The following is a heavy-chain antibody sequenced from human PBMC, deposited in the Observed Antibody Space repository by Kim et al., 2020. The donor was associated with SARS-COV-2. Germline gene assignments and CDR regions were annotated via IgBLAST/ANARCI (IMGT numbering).Heavy chain of an antibody. Sequence: SETLSLTCTVSGDSISSDNYYWGWIRQPPGKGLECIGNIYYSGSTYYNPSLKSRVTISVDTSKNQFSLKLSSVTAADTAVYYCARLRRTAASWDYWGQGTLVTVSS. D-gene: IGHD6-13*01. J-gene: IGHJ4*02. V-gene: IGHV4-39*01. CDR1: GDSISSDNYY. CDR3: ARLRRTAASWDY. CDR2: IYYSGST.